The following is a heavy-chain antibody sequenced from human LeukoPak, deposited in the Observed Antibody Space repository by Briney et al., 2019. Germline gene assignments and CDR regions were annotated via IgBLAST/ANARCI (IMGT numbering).Heavy chain of an antibody. D-gene: IGHD3-22*01. CDR3: AKDRTLIVVVTIDY. J-gene: IGHJ4*02. CDR1: GFTFSNYA. Sequence: GGSLRLSCAASGFTFSNYAMSWVRQAPGKGLEWVSGISGSGGSTYYADSVKGRFTISRDNSKNTLYLQMNSLGAEDTAVYYCAKDRTLIVVVTIDYWGQGTLVTVSS. V-gene: IGHV3-23*01. CDR2: ISGSGGST.